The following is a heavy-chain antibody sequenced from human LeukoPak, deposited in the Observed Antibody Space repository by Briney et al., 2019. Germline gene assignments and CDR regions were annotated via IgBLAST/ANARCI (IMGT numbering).Heavy chain of an antibody. V-gene: IGHV3-7*03. CDR2: IKQDGGEI. CDR3: ARINSGTYWGDAFDI. J-gene: IGHJ3*02. CDR1: GFTFDTYW. Sequence: GGSLRLSCAASGFTFDTYWMSWVRQAPGKGLEWVASIKQDGGEIYYVDSVKGRFTISRDNAKRSLYLHTSSLRAEDTAGYYCARINSGTYWGDAFDIWGQGTMVTVSS. D-gene: IGHD1-26*01.